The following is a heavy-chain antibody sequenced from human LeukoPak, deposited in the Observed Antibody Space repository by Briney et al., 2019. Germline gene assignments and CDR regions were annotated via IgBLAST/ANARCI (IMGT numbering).Heavy chain of an antibody. CDR3: ARGLWGTGGSWFY. D-gene: IGHD2-15*01. V-gene: IGHV1-8*01. J-gene: IGHJ4*02. CDR1: GYTFTSYN. CDR2: MNPNSANT. Sequence: WASVKVSCKASGYTFTSYNINWVRQATGQGLEWMGWMNPNSANTGDAQKFQDRVTMTRNTSISTAYMELSSLRSEDTAVYYCARGLWGTGGSWFYWGQGTLVTVSS.